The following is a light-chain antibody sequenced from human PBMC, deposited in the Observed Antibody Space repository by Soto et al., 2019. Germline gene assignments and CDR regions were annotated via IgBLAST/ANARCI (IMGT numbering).Light chain of an antibody. CDR1: QSVAGTF. CDR2: GAS. J-gene: IGKJ2*01. V-gene: IGKV3-20*01. Sequence: EIVLTQSPGTLSLSPGERATLSCRASQSVAGTFLVWYQQKVGQAPRLLIYGASSRASGIPDRFSGSGSGTVFTLSISSLEPEDFAVYYCQQFDISPYTFGQGTKLEIK. CDR3: QQFDISPYT.